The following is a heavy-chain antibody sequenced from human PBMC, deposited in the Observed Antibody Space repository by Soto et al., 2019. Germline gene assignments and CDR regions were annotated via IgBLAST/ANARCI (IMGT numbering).Heavy chain of an antibody. V-gene: IGHV2-5*02. Sequence: QITLKESGPALVKPTQTLTLTCTFSGFSLSTSEVGVGWVRQPPGKALEWVALIYWDDDKSYSPSLKSRLTITKDTSKNPVVLTMTNLDPVDTATYYCAHSMRPRIFSVWGQGTTVTVSS. J-gene: IGHJ6*02. CDR3: AHSMRPRIFSV. D-gene: IGHD3-3*01. CDR1: GFSLSTSEVG. CDR2: IYWDDDK.